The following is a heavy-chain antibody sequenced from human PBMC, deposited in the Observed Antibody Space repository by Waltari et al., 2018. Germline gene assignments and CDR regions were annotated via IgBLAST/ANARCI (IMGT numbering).Heavy chain of an antibody. CDR1: GFTFSSYA. V-gene: IGHV3-23*04. CDR3: AKVWGKRVAGPPKTPFDY. D-gene: IGHD6-19*01. Sequence: VQLVESGGGLVQPGGSLRLSCAASGFTFSSYAMSWVRQAPGKGLEWVSAISGSGGSTYYADSVKGRFTISRDNSKNTLYLQMNSLRAEDTAVYYCAKVWGKRVAGPPKTPFDYWGQGTLVTVSS. J-gene: IGHJ4*02. CDR2: ISGSGGST.